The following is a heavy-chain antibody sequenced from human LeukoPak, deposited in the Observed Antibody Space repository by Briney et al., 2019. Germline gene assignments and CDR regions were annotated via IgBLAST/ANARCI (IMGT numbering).Heavy chain of an antibody. J-gene: IGHJ4*02. D-gene: IGHD6-13*01. CDR3: AKDTLVWQLVLDY. V-gene: IGHV3-30*02. Sequence: PGGSLRLSCAASGFTFSSYGMHWVRQAPGKGLEWVAFIRYDGSNKYYADSVKGRLTISRDNSKNTLYLQMNSLRAEDTAVYYCAKDTLVWQLVLDYWGQGTLVTVSS. CDR1: GFTFSSYG. CDR2: IRYDGSNK.